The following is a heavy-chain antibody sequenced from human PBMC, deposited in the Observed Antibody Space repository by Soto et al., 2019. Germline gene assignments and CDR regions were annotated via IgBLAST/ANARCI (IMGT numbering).Heavy chain of an antibody. J-gene: IGHJ4*02. V-gene: IGHV3-23*01. D-gene: IGHD1-26*01. Sequence: GGSLRLSCAASGFTFSSYAMSWVRQAPGKGLEWVSAISGSGGGTYYADSVKGRFTISRDNSKNTLYLQMNSLRAEDTALYYCAKERELRYFFDYWGQGTLVTVSS. CDR1: GFTFSSYA. CDR3: AKERELRYFFDY. CDR2: ISGSGGGT.